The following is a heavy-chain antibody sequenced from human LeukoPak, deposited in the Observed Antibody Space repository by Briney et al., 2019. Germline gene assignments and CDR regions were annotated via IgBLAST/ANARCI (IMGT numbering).Heavy chain of an antibody. Sequence: ESLKISCKGSGYSFTSYWIVWVRQMRGKGLEWMGIIYPGDSDARYSPSFQGQVTISADKSISTAYLQWNSLKASDTAMYYCARIAALVRGVIRYFDYWGQGTLVTVSS. V-gene: IGHV5-51*01. J-gene: IGHJ4*02. CDR3: ARIAALVRGVIRYFDY. D-gene: IGHD3-10*01. CDR2: IYPGDSDA. CDR1: GYSFTSYW.